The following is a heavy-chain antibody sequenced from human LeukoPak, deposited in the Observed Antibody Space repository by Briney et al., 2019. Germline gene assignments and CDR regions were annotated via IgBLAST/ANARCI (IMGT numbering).Heavy chain of an antibody. Sequence: GGSLRLSCAASEFIVSNNYMNWVRQAPGKGLEWVAVILYDGSNKYYADSVKGRFTISRDNSKNTLYLQMNSLRAEDTAVYYCATPSGSYRHVDYWGQGTLVTVSS. D-gene: IGHD1-26*01. J-gene: IGHJ4*02. CDR2: ILYDGSNK. CDR1: EFIVSNNY. CDR3: ATPSGSYRHVDY. V-gene: IGHV3-30*03.